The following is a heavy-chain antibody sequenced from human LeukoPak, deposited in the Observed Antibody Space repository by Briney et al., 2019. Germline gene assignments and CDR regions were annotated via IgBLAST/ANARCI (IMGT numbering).Heavy chain of an antibody. V-gene: IGHV3-74*01. CDR3: GRDLGGVGAY. CDR1: GFTFSSYW. J-gene: IGHJ4*02. CDR2: TNEDGSTT. D-gene: IGHD1-26*01. Sequence: GSLRLSCAASGFTFSSYWMHWVRQAPGKGLVWVSRTNEDGSTTNYADSVKGRFTISRDNAKTTLYLQMNSLRVEDTAFYYCGRDLGGVGAYWGQGILVTVSS.